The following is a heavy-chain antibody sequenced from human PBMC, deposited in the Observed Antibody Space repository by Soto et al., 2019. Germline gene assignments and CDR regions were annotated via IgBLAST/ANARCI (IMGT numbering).Heavy chain of an antibody. CDR3: ARSRYYCSWRIEPLLYDP. J-gene: IGHJ5*02. CDR2: IYYSGST. CDR1: GGSISSSSYY. Sequence: SEKLCLPSTVSGGSISSSSYYWGWIRQPPGKGLEWIGSIYYSGSTYYNPSPKSRVTISVDTSKNQFSLKLSSVTDADTAVYYCARSRYYCSWRIEPLLYDPWGQGTLVT. V-gene: IGHV4-39*01. D-gene: IGHD3-10*01.